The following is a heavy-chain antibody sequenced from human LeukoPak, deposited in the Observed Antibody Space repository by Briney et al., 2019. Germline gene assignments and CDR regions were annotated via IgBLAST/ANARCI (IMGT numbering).Heavy chain of an antibody. D-gene: IGHD3-22*01. CDR2: INPNSGGT. Sequence: ASVKVSCKASGYTFTGYYMHWVRQAPGQGLEWMGWINPNSGGTKYAQKFQGRVIMTRDTSISTAYMELSRLRSDDTAIYYCARLYYYDSGGYKYNWFDPWGQGTLVTVSS. CDR3: ARLYYYDSGGYKYNWFDP. V-gene: IGHV1-2*02. J-gene: IGHJ5*02. CDR1: GYTFTGYY.